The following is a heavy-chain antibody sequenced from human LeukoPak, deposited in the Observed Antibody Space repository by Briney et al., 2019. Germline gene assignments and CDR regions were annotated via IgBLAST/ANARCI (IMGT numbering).Heavy chain of an antibody. D-gene: IGHD2-2*01. Sequence: GASVKVSCKASGYTFTSYDINWVRQATGQGLEWMGWMNPNSGNTGYALKFRGRVTITRNTSISTAYMELNSLRSEDTAVYYCAIRPSCSSNSCYRDRPFDYWGQGTLVTVSS. J-gene: IGHJ4*02. CDR3: AIRPSCSSNSCYRDRPFDY. V-gene: IGHV1-8*03. CDR2: MNPNSGNT. CDR1: GYTFTSYD.